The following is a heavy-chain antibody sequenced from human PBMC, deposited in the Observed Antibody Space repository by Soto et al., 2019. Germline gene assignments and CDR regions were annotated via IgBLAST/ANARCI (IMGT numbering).Heavy chain of an antibody. Sequence: ASVKVSCKVSGYTLTELSIHWVRQAPGKGLEWMGGFDPEDGETVYAQKLQARVTMTEDTSTDTAYIALSSLRSEDTAVYYCATATPDYGNYPRWFDPWGQGTLVTVSS. CDR3: ATATPDYGNYPRWFDP. J-gene: IGHJ5*02. V-gene: IGHV1-24*01. D-gene: IGHD4-17*01. CDR2: FDPEDGET. CDR1: GYTLTELS.